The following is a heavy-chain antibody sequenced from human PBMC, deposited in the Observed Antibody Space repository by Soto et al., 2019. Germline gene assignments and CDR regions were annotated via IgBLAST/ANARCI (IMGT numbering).Heavy chain of an antibody. CDR2: IDVYNGNT. CDR1: GYTFTNYG. J-gene: IGHJ5*02. V-gene: IGHV1-18*01. D-gene: IGHD3-10*01. Sequence: ASVKVSCKASGYTFTNYGISWVRQAPGQGLEWMGWIDVYNGNTKYAQKVQGRVTMTTDTSTSTAYMELRSLRSDDTAVYYCARGVGSGSYYNQYNWFDPWGQGTLVTVSS. CDR3: ARGVGSGSYYNQYNWFDP.